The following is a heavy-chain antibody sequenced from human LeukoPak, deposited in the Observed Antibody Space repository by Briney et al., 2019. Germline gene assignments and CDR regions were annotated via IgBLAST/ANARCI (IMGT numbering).Heavy chain of an antibody. Sequence: GASVKVSCKASGYTFTSYDINWVRQATGQGLEWMGWMNPNSANTGYAQKFQGRVTMTRNTSISTAYMELRSLRSEDTAVYYCARLASSSWPLYYYYGMDVWGQGTTVTVSS. V-gene: IGHV1-8*01. J-gene: IGHJ6*02. D-gene: IGHD6-13*01. CDR1: GYTFTSYD. CDR2: MNPNSANT. CDR3: ARLASSSWPLYYYYGMDV.